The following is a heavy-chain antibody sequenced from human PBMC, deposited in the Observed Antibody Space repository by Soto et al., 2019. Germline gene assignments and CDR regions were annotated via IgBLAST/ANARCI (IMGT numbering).Heavy chain of an antibody. CDR3: AKALVGEVGATDY. D-gene: IGHD1-26*01. CDR1: GFTFSNYW. V-gene: IGHV3-7*03. J-gene: IGHJ4*02. CDR2: IIKDGSEK. Sequence: GGSLRLSCAASGFTFSNYWMTWVRQAPGKGLEWVANIIKDGSEKSYVDSVKGRFTISRDNSRNTLYLQMNSLGAEDAALYYCAKALVGEVGATDYWGQGTLVTVSS.